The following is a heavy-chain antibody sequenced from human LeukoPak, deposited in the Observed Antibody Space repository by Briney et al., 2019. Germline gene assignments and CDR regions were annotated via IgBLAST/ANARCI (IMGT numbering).Heavy chain of an antibody. CDR3: AKAIWVAATSSWFCLDY. Sequence: GGSLRLSCAASGFSFSGYGMHWVRQAPGKGLEWVAFIHYDGARSYYADSVKGRFTISRDNSRNTLYLQMNSLRPEDTAEYYCAKAIWVAATSSWFCLDYWGQGTLVTVSS. V-gene: IGHV3-30*02. D-gene: IGHD3-10*01. CDR1: GFSFSGYG. CDR2: IHYDGARS. J-gene: IGHJ4*02.